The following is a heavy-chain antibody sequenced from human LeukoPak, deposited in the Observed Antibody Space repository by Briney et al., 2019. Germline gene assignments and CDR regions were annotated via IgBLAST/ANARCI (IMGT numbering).Heavy chain of an antibody. J-gene: IGHJ6*03. CDR2: FDPEDGET. D-gene: IGHD2-15*01. CDR3: ATAFCSGGSCYPYYYYYMDV. V-gene: IGHV1-24*01. CDR1: GYNLTELS. Sequence: ASVKVSCKVSGYNLTELSMHWVRQAPGKGLEWMGGFDPEDGETIYAQKFQGRVTMTEDTSTDTAYMELSSLRSEDTAVYYCATAFCSGGSCYPYYYYYMDVWGKGTTVTVSS.